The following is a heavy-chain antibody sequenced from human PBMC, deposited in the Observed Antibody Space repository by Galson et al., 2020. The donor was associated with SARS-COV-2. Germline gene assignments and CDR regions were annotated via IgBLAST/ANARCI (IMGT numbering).Heavy chain of an antibody. CDR2: ISSSSSYI. Sequence: GESLKISCAASGFTFSSYSMNWVRQAPGKGLEWVSSISSSSSYIYYADSVKGRFTISRDNAKNSLYLQMNSLRAEDTAVYYCARARDVYYYDSSGYHFDPWGQGTLVTVSS. CDR1: GFTFSSYS. CDR3: ARARDVYYYDSSGYHFDP. J-gene: IGHJ5*02. D-gene: IGHD3-22*01. V-gene: IGHV3-21*01.